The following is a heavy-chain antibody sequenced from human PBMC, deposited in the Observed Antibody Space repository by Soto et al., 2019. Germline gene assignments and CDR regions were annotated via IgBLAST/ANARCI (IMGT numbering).Heavy chain of an antibody. CDR1: GYTFTSYA. Sequence: ASLQVSCKASGYTFTSYAMHWVRQAPGQRPERMGWINAGNGNTKYSQKFQGRVTITRDTSASTAYMELSSLRSEDTAVYYCARNLIDYDILTGYYMAYYFEYWG. V-gene: IGHV1-3*01. CDR3: ARNLIDYDILTGYYMAYYFEY. D-gene: IGHD3-9*01. CDR2: INAGNGNT. J-gene: IGHJ4*01.